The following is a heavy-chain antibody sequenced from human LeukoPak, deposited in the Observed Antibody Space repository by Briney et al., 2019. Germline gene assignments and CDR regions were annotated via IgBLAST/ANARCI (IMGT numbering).Heavy chain of an antibody. CDR1: DGSISGYY. V-gene: IGHV4-59*01. J-gene: IGHJ5*02. CDR3: ARVCGGDCYPLGFDP. CDR2: IYYSGST. Sequence: SETLSLTCTVSDGSISGYYWSWIRQPPGKGLEWIGYIYYSGSTNYNPSLKSRVTISVDTSKNKFSLKLRSVTAADTAVYYCARVCGGDCYPLGFDPWGQGTLVTVSS. D-gene: IGHD2-21*02.